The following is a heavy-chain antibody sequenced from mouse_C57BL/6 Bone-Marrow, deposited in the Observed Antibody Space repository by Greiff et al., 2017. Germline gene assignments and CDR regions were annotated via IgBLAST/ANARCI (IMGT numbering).Heavy chain of an antibody. CDR3: GRWIYYYLGWYFDV. V-gene: IGHV1-76*01. CDR1: GYTFTDYY. CDR2: IYPGSGNT. J-gene: IGHJ1*03. D-gene: IGHD1-1*01. Sequence: QVQLQQSGAELVRPGASVKLSCKASGYTFTDYYINWVKQRPGQGLEWIARIYPGSGNTYYNEKFKGKATLTAEKSSSTAYMQLSSLTSEDSAVYFCGRWIYYYLGWYFDVWGTGTTVTVSS.